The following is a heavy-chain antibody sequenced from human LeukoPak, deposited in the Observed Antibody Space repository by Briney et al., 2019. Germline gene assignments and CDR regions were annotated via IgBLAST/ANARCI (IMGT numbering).Heavy chain of an antibody. CDR3: ARAGYSYVFDY. J-gene: IGHJ4*02. CDR2: ISGSGGST. D-gene: IGHD5-18*01. CDR1: GFTFSSYA. V-gene: IGHV3-23*01. Sequence: GGSLRLSCAASGFTFSSYAMSWIRQAPGKGLEWVSAISGSGGSTYYADSVKGRFTISRDNSKNTLYLQMNSLRAEDTAVYYCARAGYSYVFDYWGQGTLVTVSS.